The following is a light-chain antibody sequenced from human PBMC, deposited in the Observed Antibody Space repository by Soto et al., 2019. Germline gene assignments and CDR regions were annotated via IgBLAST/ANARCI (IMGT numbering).Light chain of an antibody. Sequence: IVLTQSPGTLSLSPGERATLSCRASQSVSSTYLAWYQQKPGQAPRLLIYGASSRATGIPDRFSGSGSGTDFTLTISRLEPEDFAVYYCQQYGGSPATFGQGTKVDIK. CDR1: QSVSSTY. V-gene: IGKV3-20*01. J-gene: IGKJ1*01. CDR3: QQYGGSPAT. CDR2: GAS.